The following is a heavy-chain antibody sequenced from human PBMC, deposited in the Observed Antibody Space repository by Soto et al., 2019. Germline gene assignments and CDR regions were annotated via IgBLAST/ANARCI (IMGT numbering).Heavy chain of an antibody. D-gene: IGHD6-19*01. J-gene: IGHJ4*02. CDR2: IRQDGSDK. V-gene: IGHV3-7*05. CDR1: GFTFSSYW. CDR3: ASPQQWLGQRGDFDY. Sequence: HPGGSLRLSCAASGFTFSSYWMSWVRQAPGKGLEWVANIRQDGSDKYYVDSVKGRFTISRDNSKNSLYLQMNSLRVEDTAVYYCASPQQWLGQRGDFDYWGQGTLVTVSS.